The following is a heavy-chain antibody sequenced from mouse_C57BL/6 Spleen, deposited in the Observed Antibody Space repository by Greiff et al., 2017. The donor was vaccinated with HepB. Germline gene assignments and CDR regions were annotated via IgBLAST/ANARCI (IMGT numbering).Heavy chain of an antibody. CDR2: INPYNGGT. V-gene: IGHV1-19*01. J-gene: IGHJ2*01. CDR3: ARRRDWDSFDY. D-gene: IGHD4-1*01. CDR1: GYTFTDYY. Sequence: VQLKESGPVLVKPGASVKMSCKASGYTFTDYYMNWVKQSHGKSLEWIGVINPYNGGTSYNQKFKGKATLTVDKSSSTAYMELNSLTSEDSAVYYCARRRDWDSFDYWGQGTTLTVSS.